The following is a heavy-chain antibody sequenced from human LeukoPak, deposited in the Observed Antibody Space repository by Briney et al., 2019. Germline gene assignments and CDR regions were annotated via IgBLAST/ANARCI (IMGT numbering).Heavy chain of an antibody. Sequence: PWGSLRLSCAASGFTFSSYSMNWIRQAPGKGLEWVSSISSSTSYIYCADSVKGRFTISKDNAKNSLYLQMHSLRAEDTAVYYCARAGGSTVSHSDYWGQGTLVTVSS. CDR1: GFTFSSYS. CDR2: ISSSTSYI. V-gene: IGHV3-21*01. D-gene: IGHD4-17*01. J-gene: IGHJ4*02. CDR3: ARAGGSTVSHSDY.